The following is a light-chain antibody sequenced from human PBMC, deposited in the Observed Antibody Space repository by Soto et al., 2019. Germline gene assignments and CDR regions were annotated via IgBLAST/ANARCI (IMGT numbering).Light chain of an antibody. V-gene: IGLV2-14*01. CDR1: SGDVGGYNY. CDR3: ATWDDSLSGLWV. CDR2: EVT. J-gene: IGLJ3*02. Sequence: QSALTQPASVSGSPGQSITISCTGTSGDVGGYNYVSWYQQHPGKAPRLLIYEVTNRPSGISNRFSASKSDTSASLAISGLRSEDEADYYCATWDDSLSGLWVFGGGTKLTVL.